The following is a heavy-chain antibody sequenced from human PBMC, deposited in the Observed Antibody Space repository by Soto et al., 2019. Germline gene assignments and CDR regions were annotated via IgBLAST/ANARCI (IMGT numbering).Heavy chain of an antibody. CDR2: IYWNDDK. CDR1: GFSLSTSGVG. V-gene: IGHV2-5*01. Sequence: SGPTLVNPTQTLTLTCTFSGFSLSTSGVGVGWIRQPPGKALEWLALIYWNDDKRYSPSLKSRLTITKDTSKNQVVLTMTNMDPVDTATYYCAHRREVYYDSRGYYPTPFDYWGQGTLVTVSS. J-gene: IGHJ4*02. D-gene: IGHD3-22*01. CDR3: AHRREVYYDSRGYYPTPFDY.